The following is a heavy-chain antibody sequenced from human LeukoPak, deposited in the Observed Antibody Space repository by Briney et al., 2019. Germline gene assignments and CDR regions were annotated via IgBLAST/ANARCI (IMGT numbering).Heavy chain of an antibody. Sequence: GGSLRLSCEASGFTFSSYRMNWVRQAPGKGLEWVSSISTSSTTTNIYYADSMKGRFTISRDNAKNSLYLQMNSLRVEDTAVYYCARDGAPSWNYYYDYYYMDVWGKGTTVTVSS. CDR2: ISTSSTTTNI. J-gene: IGHJ6*03. V-gene: IGHV3-21*01. CDR3: ARDGAPSWNYYYDYYYMDV. CDR1: GFTFSSYR. D-gene: IGHD1-7*01.